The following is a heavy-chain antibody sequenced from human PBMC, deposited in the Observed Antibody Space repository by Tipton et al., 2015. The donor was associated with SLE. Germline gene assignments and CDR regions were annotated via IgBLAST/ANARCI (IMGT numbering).Heavy chain of an antibody. D-gene: IGHD1-14*01. CDR2: IYTSGYT. J-gene: IGHJ6*02. CDR3: ARDSRIDGKDV. CDR1: GGSVSSGNYY. V-gene: IGHV4-61*02. Sequence: LRLSCTVSGGSVSSGNYYWSWIRQPAGKGLEWIGRIYTSGYTDYNPSLKSRVTMSVDTSKNQFSLNLNSVTAADAAVYYCARDSRIDGKDVWGQGTTVTVSS.